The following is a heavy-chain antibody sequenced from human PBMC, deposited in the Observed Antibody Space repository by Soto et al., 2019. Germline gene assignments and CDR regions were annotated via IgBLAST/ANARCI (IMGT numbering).Heavy chain of an antibody. CDR2: ISGSGDSA. Sequence: GGSLRLSCAASGFTFRSYAMNWVRQAPGKGPEWVSGISGSGDSAYHANSVKGRFTISSDNSKNTLYLQVNSLRAEDTAVYYCPNGYGASHSPFDYWGRRTQVTVSS. CDR3: PNGYGASHSPFDY. D-gene: IGHD5-12*01. J-gene: IGHJ4*02. V-gene: IGHV3-23*01. CDR1: GFTFRSYA.